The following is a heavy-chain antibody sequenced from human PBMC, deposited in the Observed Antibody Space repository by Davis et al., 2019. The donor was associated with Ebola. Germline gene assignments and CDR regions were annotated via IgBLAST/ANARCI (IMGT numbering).Heavy chain of an antibody. CDR3: VRHPVGLSDAFDI. D-gene: IGHD1-26*01. CDR2: IYYSGTT. CDR1: GGSVSSTTYY. Sequence: MPSETLSLTCTVSGGSVSSTTYYWGWIRQPPGKGLEWMGSIYYSGTTYDNPSLKNRVTVSVDRSKNQFSLRLTSVTAADTAVYYCVRHPVGLSDAFDIWGQGRLVAVSS. V-gene: IGHV4-39*01. J-gene: IGHJ3*02.